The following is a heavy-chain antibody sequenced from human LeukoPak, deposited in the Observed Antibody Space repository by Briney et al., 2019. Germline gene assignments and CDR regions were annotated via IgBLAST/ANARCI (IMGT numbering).Heavy chain of an antibody. CDR1: GYTLTELS. CDR3: ATPYSSSSDAFDI. CDR2: FDPEDGET. Sequence: WASVKVSCKVSGYTLTELSMHWVRQAPGKGLEWMGGFDPEDGETIYAQKFQGRVTMTEDTSTDTAYMELSSLRSEDTAVYYCATPYSSSSDAFDIWGQGTMVTVSS. J-gene: IGHJ3*02. D-gene: IGHD6-6*01. V-gene: IGHV1-24*01.